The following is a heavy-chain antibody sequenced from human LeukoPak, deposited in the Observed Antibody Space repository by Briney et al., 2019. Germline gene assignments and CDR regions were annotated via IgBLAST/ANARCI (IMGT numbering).Heavy chain of an antibody. CDR1: GFTLSFNY. Sequence: PGGSLRLSCAAPGFTLSFNYMSLVRQAPGEGLGWVSVIYIGGSTYYADSVKGRLTISRDISKNTLYLQMNSLRAEDTAVYYCAKDKRYYTIPGGYYWGQGTLVTVSS. D-gene: IGHD3-10*01. CDR3: AKDKRYYTIPGGYY. CDR2: IYIGGST. J-gene: IGHJ4*02. V-gene: IGHV3-66*01.